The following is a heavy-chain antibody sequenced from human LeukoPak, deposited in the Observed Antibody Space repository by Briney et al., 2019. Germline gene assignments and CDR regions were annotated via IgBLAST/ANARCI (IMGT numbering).Heavy chain of an antibody. D-gene: IGHD2-15*01. V-gene: IGHV5-10-1*01. CDR2: IDPGDSYT. Sequence: GEPLRISCKGSGYSFGTYWINWVRQMPGKGLEWMGTIDPGDSYTKYSPSFQGYVTLSADKSISTAYLQWSSLKASDTAMYYCARHGRLWGQGTLVTVSS. CDR3: ARHGRL. J-gene: IGHJ4*02. CDR1: GYSFGTYW.